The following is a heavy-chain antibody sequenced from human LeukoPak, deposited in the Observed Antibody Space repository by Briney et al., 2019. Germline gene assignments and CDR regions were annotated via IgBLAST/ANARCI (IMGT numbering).Heavy chain of an antibody. CDR3: ARKNVYYYYKDV. J-gene: IGHJ6*03. CDR2: ISSSGNTI. V-gene: IGHV3-48*03. Sequence: GGSLRLSCAVSGFTFSSYEMNWVRQAPGKGLEWVSYISSSGNTIYYADSVKGRFIISRDNAKNSLYLQMNSLRAEDTAVYYCARKNVYYYYKDVWGKGTTVTISS. CDR1: GFTFSSYE. D-gene: IGHD2/OR15-2a*01.